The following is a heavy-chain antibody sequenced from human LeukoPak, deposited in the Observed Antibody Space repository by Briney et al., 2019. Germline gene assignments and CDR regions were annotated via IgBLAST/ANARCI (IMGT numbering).Heavy chain of an antibody. CDR2: INPSGADT. V-gene: IGHV1-46*01. CDR3: ARDEETYYYDSSNHFHPYY. Sequence: ASVKVSCKASGYTFTSYFLYWVRQAPGQGLEWMGVINPSGADTVYAQNFQGRITMTRDMSTSTVYLELSSLRSEDTAVYYCARDEETYYYDSSNHFHPYYWGQGTRDTVSS. D-gene: IGHD3-22*01. J-gene: IGHJ4*02. CDR1: GYTFTSYF.